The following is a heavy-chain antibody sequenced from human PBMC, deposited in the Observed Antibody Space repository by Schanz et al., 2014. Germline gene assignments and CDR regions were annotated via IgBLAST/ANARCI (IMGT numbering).Heavy chain of an antibody. D-gene: IGHD2-21*01. CDR1: GFTFSAFG. J-gene: IGHJ4*02. CDR2: IAYDGSRK. V-gene: IGHV3-30*02. Sequence: HVQLVESGGGVVQPGGSLRLSCAASGFTFSAFGMHWVRQAPGKGLDWVAFIAYDGSRKYYGDSVRGRFTISRDNSKNTLSLQMNGLRPEDTAFYYCAKALGLRPFDYWGQGTLVTVSS. CDR3: AKALGLRPFDY.